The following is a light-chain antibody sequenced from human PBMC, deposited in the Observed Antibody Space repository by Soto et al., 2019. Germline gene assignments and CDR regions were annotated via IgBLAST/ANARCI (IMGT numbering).Light chain of an antibody. CDR2: VAS. CDR1: QSVSSY. J-gene: IGKJ1*01. V-gene: IGKV3-15*01. Sequence: EMVMTQSPATLSVSPGERATLSCRASQSVSSYLAWYQQKPGQPPQLLIYVASTMDAGIPARFSGSGSGTEFTLTISSLQSEDFAVYYCQQYKDWPTRFGQGTKVEIK. CDR3: QQYKDWPTR.